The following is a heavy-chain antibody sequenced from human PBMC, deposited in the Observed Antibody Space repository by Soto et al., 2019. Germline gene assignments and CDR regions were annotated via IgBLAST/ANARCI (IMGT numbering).Heavy chain of an antibody. CDR2: INESGST. Sequence: QVQLQQWGAGLVKPSETLSLSCAVYGQSFSGHSWAWIRQPPGKGLEWIGEINESGSTYYNPSLKSRVTISTDTSKNQFSLKRSSVSAAATAAYFCARGSGIVALPGELEDVKYDYWGQGTLVNVSS. J-gene: IGHJ4*02. V-gene: IGHV4-34*01. CDR3: ARGSGIVALPGELEDVKYDY. CDR1: GQSFSGHS. D-gene: IGHD2-21*01.